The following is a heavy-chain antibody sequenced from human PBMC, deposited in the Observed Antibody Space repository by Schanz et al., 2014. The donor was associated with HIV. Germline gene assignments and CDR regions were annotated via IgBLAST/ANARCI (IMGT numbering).Heavy chain of an antibody. D-gene: IGHD3-10*01. CDR1: GFTSGSYW. CDR2: IKQDGGEK. Sequence: EVQLVESGGGLVQPGGSLRLSCVASGFTSGSYWMSWVRQTPGKGLEWVANIKQDGGEKHYVDSVKGRFTISRDNSKNTLHLQMNSLRAEDTAVYYCARDGSLNRGFDYWGQGTLVTVSS. CDR3: ARDGSLNRGFDY. J-gene: IGHJ4*02. V-gene: IGHV3-7*01.